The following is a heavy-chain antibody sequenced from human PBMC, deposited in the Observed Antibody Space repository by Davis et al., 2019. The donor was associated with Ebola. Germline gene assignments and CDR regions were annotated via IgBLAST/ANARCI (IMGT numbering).Heavy chain of an antibody. Sequence: PGGSLRLSCAASGFTFSSYWMYWVRQAPGKGLVCVSRINPDGTTTNYADSVKGRFTISRDNAKNTLYLQMNSLRAGDTAVYYCARRPELGYCSSTSCFRDAFDIWGQGTMVTVSS. V-gene: IGHV3-74*01. CDR2: INPDGTTT. D-gene: IGHD2-2*01. J-gene: IGHJ3*02. CDR3: ARRPELGYCSSTSCFRDAFDI. CDR1: GFTFSSYW.